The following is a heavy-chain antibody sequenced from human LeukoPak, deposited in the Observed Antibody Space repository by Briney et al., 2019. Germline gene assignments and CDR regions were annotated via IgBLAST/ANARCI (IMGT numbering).Heavy chain of an antibody. CDR2: IYYSGST. D-gene: IGHD3-22*01. CDR3: ARQDYYDSSGYYFDY. Sequence: SETLSLTCTVSGDSMRNYYWTWIRQLPGKGLEWIGYIYYSGSTNYNPSLESRVTISINTSKNQFSLKLSSVTAADTAVYYCARQDYYDSSGYYFDYWGQGTLVTVSS. J-gene: IGHJ4*02. CDR1: GDSMRNYY. V-gene: IGHV4-59*08.